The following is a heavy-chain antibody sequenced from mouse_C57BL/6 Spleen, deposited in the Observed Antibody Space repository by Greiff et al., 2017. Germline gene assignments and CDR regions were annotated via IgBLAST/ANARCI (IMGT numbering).Heavy chain of an antibody. J-gene: IGHJ3*01. CDR2: IYPGDGGT. CDR3: ASLYDYDSY. V-gene: IGHV1-82*01. CDR1: GYAFSSSW. Sequence: VQLQQSGPELVKPGASVKISCKASGYAFSSSWMNWVKQRPGKGLEWIGRIYPGDGGTNYNGKFKGKATLTADKSSSTAYMQLSSLTSEDSAVYFCASLYDYDSYWGQGTLVTVSA. D-gene: IGHD2-4*01.